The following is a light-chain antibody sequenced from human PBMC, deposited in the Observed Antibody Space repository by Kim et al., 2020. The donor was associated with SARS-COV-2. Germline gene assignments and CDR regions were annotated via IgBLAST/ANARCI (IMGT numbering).Light chain of an antibody. CDR2: ANS. Sequence: ELTQPPSASGTPGQTVTISCSGGSYNIGKTYVYWYQQLPGTAPRLLIYANSQRPSGVPDRFSGSKSGTSASLAISGLRSEDEADYYCSGWDETLSARFFGGGTKLTVL. CDR3: SGWDETLSARF. V-gene: IGLV1-47*02. J-gene: IGLJ2*01. CDR1: SYNIGKTY.